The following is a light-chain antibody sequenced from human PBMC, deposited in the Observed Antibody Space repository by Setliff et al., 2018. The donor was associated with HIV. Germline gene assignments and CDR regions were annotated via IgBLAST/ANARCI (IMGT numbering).Light chain of an antibody. J-gene: IGLJ2*01. Sequence: QSVLTQPPSVSAAPRQKVTISCSGSTSNIGKNSVSWYQQFPGTAPKVVIYDNNERPSGIPDRFSGSKSGTSATLVITGLQTGDEADYFCGCWDATLSVVAFGGGTKVTVL. CDR3: GCWDATLSVVA. CDR1: TSNIGKNS. CDR2: DNN. V-gene: IGLV1-51*01.